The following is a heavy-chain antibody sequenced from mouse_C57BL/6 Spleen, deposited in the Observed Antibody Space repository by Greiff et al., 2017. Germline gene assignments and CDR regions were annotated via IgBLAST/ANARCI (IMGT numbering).Heavy chain of an antibody. V-gene: IGHV5-6*01. CDR3: ARIYYGNYRYAMDY. CDR2: ISSGGSYT. D-gene: IGHD2-1*01. CDR1: GFTFSSYG. J-gene: IGHJ4*01. Sequence: EVQVVESGGDLVKPGGSLKLSCAASGFTFSSYGMSWVRQTPDKRLEWVATISSGGSYTYYPDSVKGRFTISRDNAKNTLYLQMSSLKSEDTAMYYCARIYYGNYRYAMDYWGQGTSVTVSS.